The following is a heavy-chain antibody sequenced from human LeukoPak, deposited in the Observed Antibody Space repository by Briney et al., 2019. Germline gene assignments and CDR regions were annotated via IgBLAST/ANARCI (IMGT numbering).Heavy chain of an antibody. CDR2: INPNSGGT. V-gene: IGHV1-2*02. CDR1: GYTFTDYF. Sequence: ASVKVSCRASGYTFTDYFMHWVRQAPGQGLEWMGWINPNSGGTNYAQKFQGRVTMTRDTSISSAYMELSRLRSDDTAVYYCARRGYDIPYAMDVWGQGTTVTVSS. CDR3: ARRGYDIPYAMDV. J-gene: IGHJ6*02. D-gene: IGHD3-9*01.